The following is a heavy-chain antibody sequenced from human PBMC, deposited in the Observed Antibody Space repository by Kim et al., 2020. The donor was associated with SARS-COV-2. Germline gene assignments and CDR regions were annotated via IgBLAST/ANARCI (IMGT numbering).Heavy chain of an antibody. CDR1: GGTFSSYA. CDR3: ARTCITMVRGVPHYVCPRGMDV. J-gene: IGHJ6*02. Sequence: SVKVSCKASGGTFSSYAISWVRQAPGQGLEWMGGIIPIFGTANYAQKFQGRVTITADESTSTAYMELSSLRSEDTAVYYCARTCITMVRGVPHYVCPRGMDVWGQGTTVTVSS. V-gene: IGHV1-69*13. CDR2: IIPIFGTA. D-gene: IGHD3-10*01.